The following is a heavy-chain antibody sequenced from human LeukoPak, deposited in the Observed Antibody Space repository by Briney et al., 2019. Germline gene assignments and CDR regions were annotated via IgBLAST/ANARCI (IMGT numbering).Heavy chain of an antibody. D-gene: IGHD3-10*01. CDR2: INFDGSST. J-gene: IGHJ4*02. CDR3: ARGASGSYYNDY. V-gene: IGHV3-74*01. CDR1: GFTFSSYW. Sequence: GGSLRLSCAASGFTFSSYWMHWVRHAPGEGLVWVSRINFDGSSTSYADSVKGRFSISRDNAKNTLYLQMNSLRAEDTAVYYCARGASGSYYNDYWGQGTLVTVSS.